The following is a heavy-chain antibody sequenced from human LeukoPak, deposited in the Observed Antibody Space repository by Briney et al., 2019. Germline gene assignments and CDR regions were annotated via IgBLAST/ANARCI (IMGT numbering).Heavy chain of an antibody. CDR1: GFTYSSFS. J-gene: IGHJ4*02. CDR2: ISSSSSYI. D-gene: IGHD5-12*01. CDR3: ARVRDLYRDY. V-gene: IGHV3-21*01. Sequence: GGSPRLSCAASGFTYSSFSMNWVRQAPGKGLEWVSSISSSSSYIYYADSVKGRFTVSRDNARRSLYLQINSLRAEDTAVYYCARVRDLYRDYWGQGILVTVSS.